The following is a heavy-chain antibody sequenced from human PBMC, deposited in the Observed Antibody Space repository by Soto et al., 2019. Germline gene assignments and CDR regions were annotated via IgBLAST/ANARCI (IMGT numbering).Heavy chain of an antibody. CDR1: CGSMSSKWYS. CDR2: IYHSGST. D-gene: IGHD6-13*01. J-gene: IGHJ5*01. CDR3: ARVGRSWYFDWFDS. V-gene: IGHV4-30-2*01. Sequence: PXQILSVPWSVGCGSMSSKWYSWSWIRQPPGKVLEWIGYIYHSGSTYYNPSLKSRVTISVDRSKNQFYLKLSSVTAADTAVYYCARVGRSWYFDWFDSWGQGTLVTVSS.